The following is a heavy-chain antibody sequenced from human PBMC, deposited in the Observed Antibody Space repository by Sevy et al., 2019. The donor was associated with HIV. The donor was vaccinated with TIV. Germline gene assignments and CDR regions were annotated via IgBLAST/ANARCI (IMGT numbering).Heavy chain of an antibody. CDR3: AKETAAGYY. J-gene: IGHJ4*02. D-gene: IGHD6-13*01. V-gene: IGHV3-23*01. CDR2: INGSGGYT. CDR1: GFTFSRYW. Sequence: GGSLRLSCAASGFTFSRYWMSWVRQAPGKGLEWVCTINGSGGYTYYADSVKGRFTISRDNSKNTVDLEMSSLTAEDTALYYCAKETAAGYYWGQGTLVTVSS.